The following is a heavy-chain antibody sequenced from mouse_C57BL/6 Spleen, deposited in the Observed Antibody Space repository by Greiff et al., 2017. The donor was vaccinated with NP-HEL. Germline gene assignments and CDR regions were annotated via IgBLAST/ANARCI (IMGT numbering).Heavy chain of an antibody. CDR2: ISDGGSYT. J-gene: IGHJ1*03. Sequence: EVKLLESGGGLVKPGGSLKLSCAASGFTFSSYAMSWVRQTPEKRLEWVATISDGGSYTYYPDNVQGRFTISRDNAKNNLYLQMSHLKSEDTAMYYCARSYGYDGDWYFDVWGTGTTVTVSS. CDR3: ARSYGYDGDWYFDV. D-gene: IGHD2-2*01. V-gene: IGHV5-4*03. CDR1: GFTFSSYA.